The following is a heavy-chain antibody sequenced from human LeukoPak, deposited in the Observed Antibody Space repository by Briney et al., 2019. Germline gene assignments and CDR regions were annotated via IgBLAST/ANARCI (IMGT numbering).Heavy chain of an antibody. CDR3: ARRRGSSERIDY. D-gene: IGHD1-26*01. J-gene: IGHJ4*02. CDR1: GYSFTNYW. Sequence: GESLKISCKGSGYSFTNYWIGWVRQMPGEGLEWMGLIYPGDSETRYSPSFQGQVIISVDKSISTAYLQWSSLKASDSAMYYCARRRGSSERIDYWGQGTLVTVSS. V-gene: IGHV5-51*01. CDR2: IYPGDSET.